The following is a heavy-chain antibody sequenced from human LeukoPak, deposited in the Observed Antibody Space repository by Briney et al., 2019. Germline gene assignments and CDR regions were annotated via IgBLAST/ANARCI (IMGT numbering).Heavy chain of an antibody. CDR2: INPNSGGT. V-gene: IGHV1-2*02. Sequence: EASVKVSCKASGYTFTGYYMHWVRQAPGQGLEWMGWINPNSGGTNYAQKFQGRVTMTRDTSISTAYMELSRLRSDDTAVYYCATTNWNYRNWFDPWGQGTLVTVSS. D-gene: IGHD1-7*01. J-gene: IGHJ5*02. CDR3: ATTNWNYRNWFDP. CDR1: GYTFTGYY.